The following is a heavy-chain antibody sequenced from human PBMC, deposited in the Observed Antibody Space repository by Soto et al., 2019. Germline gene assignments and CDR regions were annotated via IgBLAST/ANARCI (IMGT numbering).Heavy chain of an antibody. J-gene: IGHJ6*02. D-gene: IGHD2-2*01. CDR3: ARDYCSSTSCPAPYYYGMDV. V-gene: IGHV3-23*01. CDR2: ISGSGGST. CDR1: GFTFISYA. Sequence: GGSLRLSCAASGFTFISYAMSWVRQAPGKGLEWVSAISGSGGSTYYADSVKGRFTISRDNSKNTLYLQMNSLRAEDTAVYYCARDYCSSTSCPAPYYYGMDVWGQGTTVTVSS.